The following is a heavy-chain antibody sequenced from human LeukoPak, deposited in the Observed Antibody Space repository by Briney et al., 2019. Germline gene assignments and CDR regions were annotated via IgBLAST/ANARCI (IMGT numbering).Heavy chain of an antibody. CDR2: IYSGGST. CDR3: ARVAYGPFDY. V-gene: IGHV3-53*01. J-gene: IGHJ4*02. CDR1: GFTFSDYY. D-gene: IGHD3-16*01. Sequence: GGSLRLSCAASGFTFSDYYMSWVRQAPGKGLEWVSVIYSGGSTYYSDSVKGRFTISRDNSKNTLYLQMNSLRAEDTAVYYCARVAYGPFDYWGQGTLVTVSS.